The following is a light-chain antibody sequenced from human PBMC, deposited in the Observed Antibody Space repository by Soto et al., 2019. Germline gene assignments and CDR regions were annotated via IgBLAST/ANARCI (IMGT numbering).Light chain of an antibody. J-gene: IGKJ1*01. CDR3: QQYGSSGT. CDR1: QSVGSNL. Sequence: EIVMTQSPATLSVSPGESATLSCRASQSVGSNLLAWYQQKPGQAPRLLIYGASNRATGIPDRFSGSGSGTDFTLTISRLEPEDFAVYYCQQYGSSGTFGQGTKVDIK. V-gene: IGKV3-20*01. CDR2: GAS.